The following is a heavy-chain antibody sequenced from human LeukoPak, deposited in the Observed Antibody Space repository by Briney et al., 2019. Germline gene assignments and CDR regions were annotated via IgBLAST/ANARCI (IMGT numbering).Heavy chain of an antibody. J-gene: IGHJ4*02. V-gene: IGHV3-21*01. CDR3: ARSVGLIGELDY. D-gene: IGHD1-26*01. CDR2: ISSSSIYR. Sequence: GGSLRLSCAASGLSFSTYSMNWVRQAPGRGLEWVSSISSSSIYRYYANSVKGRFTISRDNAKKSVYLQMNSLRAEDTAVYYCARSVGLIGELDYWGQGALVTVSS. CDR1: GLSFSTYS.